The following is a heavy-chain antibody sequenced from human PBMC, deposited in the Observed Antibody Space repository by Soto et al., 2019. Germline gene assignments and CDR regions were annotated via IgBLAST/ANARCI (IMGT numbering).Heavy chain of an antibody. J-gene: IGHJ5*02. CDR2: IYYSGST. CDR1: GGSISSSSYY. CDR3: ARVNDYGDYSWFDP. V-gene: IGHV4-39*07. Sequence: SETLSLTCTVSGGSISSSSYYWGWIRQPPGKGLEWIGSIYYSGSTNYNPSLKSRVTISVDTSKNQFSLKLSSVTAADTAVYYCARVNDYGDYSWFDPWGQGTLVTVSS. D-gene: IGHD4-17*01.